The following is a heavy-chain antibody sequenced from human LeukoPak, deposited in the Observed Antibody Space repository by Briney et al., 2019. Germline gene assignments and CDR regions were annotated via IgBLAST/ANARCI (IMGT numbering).Heavy chain of an antibody. V-gene: IGHV3-11*04. CDR2: ISSSGSTI. CDR3: ARRGITMVRGAKRDAFDI. J-gene: IGHJ3*02. CDR1: GFTFSDYY. D-gene: IGHD3-10*01. Sequence: GGSLRLSCAASGFTFSDYYMSWIRQAPGEGLEWVSYISSSGSTIYYTDSVKGRFTISRDNDKNSLYLQMNSLRAEDTALYYWARRGITMVRGAKRDAFDIWGQGTMVTVSS.